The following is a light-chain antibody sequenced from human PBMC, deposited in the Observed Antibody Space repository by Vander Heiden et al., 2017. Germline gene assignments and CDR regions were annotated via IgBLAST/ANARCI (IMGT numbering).Light chain of an antibody. CDR2: QDD. Sequence: SYEVTQPPSVSVSPGQTARITCSGEQLSAQYACWYQQRPGQSPVLVIFQDDKRPSGIPERCSGSRSGNTATLTITGTQEIDEADYFCQAWDSGPGVFGGGTKLTVL. J-gene: IGLJ3*02. V-gene: IGLV3-1*01. CDR3: QAWDSGPGV. CDR1: QLSAQY.